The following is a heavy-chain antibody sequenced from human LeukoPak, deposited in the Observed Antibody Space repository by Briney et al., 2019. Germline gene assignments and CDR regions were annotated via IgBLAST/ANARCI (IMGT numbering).Heavy chain of an antibody. V-gene: IGHV4-31*03. Sequence: SETLSLTCTVSGGSISSGDYYWSWVRQHPGKGLEWIGYIYYSGSTYYNPSHRSRVTISVNTSKNQFSLRLSSVTAAGAAVYYSSRVGAINNWFDPWGQGTLVTVSS. CDR2: IYYSGST. CDR1: GGSISSGDYY. J-gene: IGHJ5*02. CDR3: SRVGAINNWFDP.